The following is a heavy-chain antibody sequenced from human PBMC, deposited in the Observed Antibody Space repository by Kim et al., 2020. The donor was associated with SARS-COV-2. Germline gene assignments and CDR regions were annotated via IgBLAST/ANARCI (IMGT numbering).Heavy chain of an antibody. CDR3: ARASSSSWSVWFDP. Sequence: SETLSLTCAVYGGSFSGYYWSWIRQPPGKGLEWIGEINHSGSTNYNPSLKSRVTISVDTSKNQFSLKLSSVTAADTAVYYCARASSSSWSVWFDPWGQGTLVTVSS. CDR1: GGSFSGYY. D-gene: IGHD6-13*01. J-gene: IGHJ5*02. CDR2: INHSGST. V-gene: IGHV4-34*01.